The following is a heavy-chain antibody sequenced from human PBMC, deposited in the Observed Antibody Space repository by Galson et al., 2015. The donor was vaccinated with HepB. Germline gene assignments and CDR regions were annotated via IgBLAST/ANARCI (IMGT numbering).Heavy chain of an antibody. V-gene: IGHV5-51*03. CDR1: GYSFTSYW. Sequence: QSGAEVKKPGESLKISCKGSGYSFTSYWIGWVRQMPGKGLEWMGIIYPGDSDTRYSPSFQGQVTIPADKSISTAYLQWSSLKASDTAMYYCARCSWPFGEPIKYYYYGMDVWGQGTTVTVSS. J-gene: IGHJ6*02. CDR2: IYPGDSDT. CDR3: ARCSWPFGEPIKYYYYGMDV. D-gene: IGHD3-10*01.